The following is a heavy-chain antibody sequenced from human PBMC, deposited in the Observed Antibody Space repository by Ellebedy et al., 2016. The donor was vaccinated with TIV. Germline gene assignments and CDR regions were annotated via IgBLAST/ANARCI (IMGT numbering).Heavy chain of an antibody. CDR2: IPSDGIDI. J-gene: IGHJ4*02. V-gene: IGHV3-74*03. D-gene: IGHD6-13*01. CDR1: GFTFSSYW. CDR3: ARVVAAAGRSGGGDY. Sequence: GESLKISCAASGFTFSSYWMHWVRQAPGKGLEWVSRIPSDGIDIAYADSVRGRFTTSRDNAKNTLYRQMNSLRADDPAVYYCARVVAAAGRSGGGDYWGQGTLVTVSS.